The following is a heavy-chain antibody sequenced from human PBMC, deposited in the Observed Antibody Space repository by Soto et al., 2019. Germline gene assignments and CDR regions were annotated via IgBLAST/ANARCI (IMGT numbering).Heavy chain of an antibody. CDR2: INHSGST. Sequence: SETLSLTCAVYGGSFSGYYWSWIRQPPGKGLEWIGEINHSGSTNYNPSLKSRVTISVDTSKNQFSLKLSSVTAADTAVYYCARVPILSSTSCYDSQSVSCYYYYYMDVWGKGTTVTVSS. V-gene: IGHV4-34*01. D-gene: IGHD2-2*01. CDR3: ARVPILSSTSCYDSQSVSCYYYYYMDV. CDR1: GGSFSGYY. J-gene: IGHJ6*03.